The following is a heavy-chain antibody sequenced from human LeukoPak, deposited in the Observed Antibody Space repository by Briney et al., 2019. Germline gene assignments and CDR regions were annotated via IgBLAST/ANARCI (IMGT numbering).Heavy chain of an antibody. CDR1: GGSFSGYY. V-gene: IGHV4-34*01. CDR2: INPSGST. Sequence: SETLSLTCAVYGGSFSGYYWSWIRQPPGNGLEWIGEINPSGSTNYNPSLKSRVTISVDTSKNQFSLKLSSVTAADTAVYYCARGLPGRIAAAGRAVARPREDYWGQGTLVTVSS. D-gene: IGHD6-13*01. J-gene: IGHJ4*02. CDR3: ARGLPGRIAAAGRAVARPREDY.